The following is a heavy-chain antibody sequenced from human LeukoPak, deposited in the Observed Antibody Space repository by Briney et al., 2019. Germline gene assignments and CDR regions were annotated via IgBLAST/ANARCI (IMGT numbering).Heavy chain of an antibody. V-gene: IGHV4-59*02. Sequence: SETLSLTCTVSRGSVTSYYWSWIRQPPGKGLEWIGDIYFSGNTKYNPSLQSRVTISLDTSQNQFSLRLRSVTAADTAVYYCARNLPGYTSTRGWFDPWGQGTLVTVSS. J-gene: IGHJ5*02. CDR3: ARNLPGYTSTRGWFDP. CDR2: IYFSGNT. CDR1: RGSVTSYY. D-gene: IGHD6-19*01.